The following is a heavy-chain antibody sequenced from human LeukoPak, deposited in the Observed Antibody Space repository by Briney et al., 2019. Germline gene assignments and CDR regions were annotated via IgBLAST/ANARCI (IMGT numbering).Heavy chain of an antibody. CDR2: IRYDGSNK. J-gene: IGHJ5*02. V-gene: IGHV3-30*02. CDR1: GFTFSSYG. CDR3: AKDHRDYVNWFDP. Sequence: GGSLRLSCAASGFTFSSYGVHWVRQAPGKGLEWVAFIRYDGSNKYYADSVKGRFTISRDNSKNTLYLQMNSLRAEDTAVYYCAKDHRDYVNWFDPWGQGTLVTVSS. D-gene: IGHD4-17*01.